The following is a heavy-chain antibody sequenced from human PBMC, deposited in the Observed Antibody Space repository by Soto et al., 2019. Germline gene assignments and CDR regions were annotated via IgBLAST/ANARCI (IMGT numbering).Heavy chain of an antibody. CDR3: ATRTTVTTFDY. CDR1: GASVTRAGSY. V-gene: IGHV4-31*11. J-gene: IGHJ4*02. D-gene: IGHD4-17*01. CDR2: IYFDGTT. Sequence: QVQLQRSGPGLVKPSQTLSLTCDVSGASVTRAGSYWGWILQRPGQGLEWIGYIYFDGTTYYNPSLKSRVIISADTSRNQFSLSLSFLTAADTAVYYCATRTTVTTFDYWGQGTLVAVSS.